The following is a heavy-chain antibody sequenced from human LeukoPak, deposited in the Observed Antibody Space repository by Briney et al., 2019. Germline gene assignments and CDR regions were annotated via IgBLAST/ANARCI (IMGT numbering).Heavy chain of an antibody. V-gene: IGHV4-59*01. CDR1: GGSISSYY. Sequence: SETLSLTCTVSGGSISSYYWSWIRQPPGKGLEWIGYISYSGSTNYNPFLKSRVTISVDTPKNQFSLKVSSVTAADTAVYYCAREYRHYYDSSGYYISRIFDYWGQGALVTAS. J-gene: IGHJ4*02. D-gene: IGHD3-22*01. CDR3: AREYRHYYDSSGYYISRIFDY. CDR2: ISYSGST.